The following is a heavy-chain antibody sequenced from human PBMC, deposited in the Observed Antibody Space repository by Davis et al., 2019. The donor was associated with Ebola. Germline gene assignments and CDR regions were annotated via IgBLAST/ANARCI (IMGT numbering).Heavy chain of an antibody. CDR3: ARVDILTGYNSHFYYGMDV. CDR2: LSSTNDYT. Sequence: GESLKISCAASGFTVSSYTMNWVRQAPGKGLEWVSSLSSTNDYTYYADSVKGRFTISRDNGENSLYLQMNSLRAEDTAVYFCARVDILTGYNSHFYYGMDVWGKGSTVTVSS. J-gene: IGHJ6*04. V-gene: IGHV3-21*01. D-gene: IGHD3-9*01. CDR1: GFTVSSYT.